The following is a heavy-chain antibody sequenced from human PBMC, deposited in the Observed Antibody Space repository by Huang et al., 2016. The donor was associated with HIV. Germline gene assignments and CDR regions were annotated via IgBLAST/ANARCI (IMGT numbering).Heavy chain of an antibody. J-gene: IGHJ4*02. CDR3: ATVYRRFRNHDSGDYYFDY. Sequence: QVQLVQSGAEVKTPGASVKVSCKVSGYTRTELSMHWVRQAPGKGHEWMWGVGPEAGETIYAHKFQGSVTMTEDTSTDTSYMELSSLRSEDTAVYYCATVYRRFRNHDSGDYYFDYWDQGTLVTVSS. CDR2: VGPEAGET. V-gene: IGHV1-24*01. CDR1: GYTRTELS. D-gene: IGHD3-22*01.